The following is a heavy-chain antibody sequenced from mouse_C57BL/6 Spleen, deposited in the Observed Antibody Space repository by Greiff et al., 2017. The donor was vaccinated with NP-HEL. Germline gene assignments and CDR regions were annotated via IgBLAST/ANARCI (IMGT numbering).Heavy chain of an antibody. CDR1: GFTFSDYY. D-gene: IGHD1-1*01. CDR2: INYDGSST. Sequence: EVQVVESEGGLVQPGSSMKLSCTASGFTFSDYYMAWVRQVPEKGLEWVANINYDGSSTYYLDSLKSRFIISRDNAKNILYLQMSSLKSEDTATYYCARDPGYYGSSFYFDYWGQGTTLTVSS. V-gene: IGHV5-16*01. CDR3: ARDPGYYGSSFYFDY. J-gene: IGHJ2*01.